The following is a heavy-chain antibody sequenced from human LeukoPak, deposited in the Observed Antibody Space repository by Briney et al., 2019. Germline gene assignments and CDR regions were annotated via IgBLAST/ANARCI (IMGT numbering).Heavy chain of an antibody. J-gene: IGHJ3*02. CDR3: ARVRANLGDAFDI. V-gene: IGHV1-69*05. Sequence: SVKVSCKASGYTFTSYDINWVRQATGQGPEWMGRIIPIFGTANYAQKSQGRVTITTDESTSTVYMELSSLRSEDTAVYYCARVRANLGDAFDIWGQGTMVTVSS. CDR2: IIPIFGTA. CDR1: GYTFTSYD.